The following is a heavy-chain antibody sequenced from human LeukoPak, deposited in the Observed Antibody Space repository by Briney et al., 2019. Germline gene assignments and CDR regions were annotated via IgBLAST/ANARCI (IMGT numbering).Heavy chain of an antibody. D-gene: IGHD2-2*01. CDR2: INHSGST. V-gene: IGHV4-34*01. J-gene: IGHJ4*02. Sequence: SETLSLTCAVYGGSFSGYYWSWIRQPPGKGLEWIGEINHSGSTNYNPSLKSRVTISVDTSKNQFSLKLSSVTAADTAVYYCARVVVPAATTYYFDYWGQGTPVTVSS. CDR1: GGSFSGYY. CDR3: ARVVVPAATTYYFDY.